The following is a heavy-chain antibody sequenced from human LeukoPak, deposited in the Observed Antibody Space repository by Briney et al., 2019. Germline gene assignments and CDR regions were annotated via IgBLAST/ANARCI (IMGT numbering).Heavy chain of an antibody. Sequence: GESLKISCKGSGYSFTSYWIGWVRQMPGKGLEWMGIIYPGDSDTRYSPSFQGQVTISADKSISTAYLQWSSLKASDTAMYYCARTFDSYYDILTGYHRSSFDIWGQGTMVTVSS. CDR1: GYSFTSYW. CDR2: IYPGDSDT. V-gene: IGHV5-51*01. J-gene: IGHJ3*02. D-gene: IGHD3-9*01. CDR3: ARTFDSYYDILTGYHRSSFDI.